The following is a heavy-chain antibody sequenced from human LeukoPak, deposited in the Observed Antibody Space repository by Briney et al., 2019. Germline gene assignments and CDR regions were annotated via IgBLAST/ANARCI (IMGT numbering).Heavy chain of an antibody. CDR2: ISAYNGNT. D-gene: IGHD2-2*01. CDR3: ARDGAGDIVVVPASVIDAFDI. CDR1: GYTFTSYG. J-gene: IGHJ3*02. Sequence: GASVKVSCKASGYTFTSYGISWVRQAPGQGLEWMGWISAYNGNTNYAQKLQGRVTMTTDTSTSTPYMERRSLRSDATAVYCCARDGAGDIVVVPASVIDAFDIWGQGTMVTVSS. V-gene: IGHV1-18*01.